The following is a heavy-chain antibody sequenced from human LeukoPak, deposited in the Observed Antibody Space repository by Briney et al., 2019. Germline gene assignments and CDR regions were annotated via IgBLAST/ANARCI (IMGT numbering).Heavy chain of an antibody. D-gene: IGHD1-1*01. V-gene: IGHV4-59*01. J-gene: IGHJ3*02. Sequence: SETLSLTCTVSGCSISPYHLNWVRQPPGKGLEWIGYIYYSSSTNYYASLKSRVTISVDTSKNQFSLRLSSVTAADTAVYYCATTNAFAIWGQGTMVTVSS. CDR1: GCSISPYH. CDR2: IYYSSST. CDR3: ATTNAFAI.